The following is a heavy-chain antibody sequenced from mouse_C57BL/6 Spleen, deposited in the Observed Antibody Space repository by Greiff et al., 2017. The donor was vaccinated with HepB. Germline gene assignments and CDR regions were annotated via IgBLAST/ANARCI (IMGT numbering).Heavy chain of an antibody. Sequence: QVQLQQPGAELVMPGASVKLSCKASGYTFTSYWMHWVKQRPGQGLEWIGDIDPSDSYTNYNQKFKSKTTLTVDKSSSTAYMPLSSLTSEDSAVDYCARPSLYDDSSYAYWGQGTLVTVSA. CDR1: GYTFTSYW. CDR2: IDPSDSYT. D-gene: IGHD1-1*01. CDR3: ARPSLYDDSSYAY. J-gene: IGHJ3*01. V-gene: IGHV1-69*01.